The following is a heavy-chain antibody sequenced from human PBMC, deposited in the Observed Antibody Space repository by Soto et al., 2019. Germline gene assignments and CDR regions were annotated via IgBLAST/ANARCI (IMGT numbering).Heavy chain of an antibody. CDR1: GTSISSTNYY. V-gene: IGHV4-39*01. CDR2: IYYTGMT. CDR3: MLGSGWKDFDY. J-gene: IGHJ4*02. Sequence: SETLSLTCTVSGTSISSTNYYWGRIRQPPGKGLEWITSIYYTGMTYYNPSLKSRVTISVDTSKNQFSLKLSSVTAADTAVYYCMLGSGWKDFDYWGQGTLVTVSS. D-gene: IGHD3-22*01.